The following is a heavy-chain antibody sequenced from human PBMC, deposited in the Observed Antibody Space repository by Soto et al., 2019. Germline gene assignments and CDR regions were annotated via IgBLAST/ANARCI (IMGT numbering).Heavy chain of an antibody. D-gene: IGHD3-22*01. Sequence: PGGALRLSCAASGFTFSTYSMNWVRQAPGKGLEWVSVISYHGSDQFYADSVKGRYTISRDNSKNTVHLQMNSLRAEDTAVYYCAKEVRYYYDSRGVDAFDIWGQGTVVTVSS. CDR1: GFTFSTYS. CDR2: ISYHGSDQ. CDR3: AKEVRYYYDSRGVDAFDI. J-gene: IGHJ3*02. V-gene: IGHV3-30*18.